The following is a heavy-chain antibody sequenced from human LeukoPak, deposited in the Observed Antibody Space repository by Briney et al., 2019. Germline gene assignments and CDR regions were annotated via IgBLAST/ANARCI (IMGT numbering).Heavy chain of an antibody. CDR1: GFTFDDYA. V-gene: IGHV3-43D*03. J-gene: IGHJ3*02. CDR3: AKALRGYAFDI. Sequence: GGSLRLSCAASGFTFDDYAMHWVRQAPGKGLECVSLISWDGDSTYYADSVKGRFTISRDNNKNSLYLQMNSLRAEDTAVYYCAKALRGYAFDIWGQGTMVTVSS. D-gene: IGHD4-17*01. CDR2: ISWDGDST.